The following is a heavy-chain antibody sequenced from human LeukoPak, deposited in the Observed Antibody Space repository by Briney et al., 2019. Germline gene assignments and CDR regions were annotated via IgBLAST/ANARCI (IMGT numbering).Heavy chain of an antibody. J-gene: IGHJ5*02. CDR1: GGSISSGSYY. D-gene: IGHD6-13*01. CDR3: ARGGPYSSSWHFDP. V-gene: IGHV4-39*07. Sequence: SETLSLTCTVSGGSISSGSYYWGWIRQPPGKGLEWIVSIYHSGSTYYNPSLKSRVTISVDTSKNQFSLKLSSVTAADTAVYYCARGGPYSSSWHFDPWGQGTLVTVSS. CDR2: IYHSGST.